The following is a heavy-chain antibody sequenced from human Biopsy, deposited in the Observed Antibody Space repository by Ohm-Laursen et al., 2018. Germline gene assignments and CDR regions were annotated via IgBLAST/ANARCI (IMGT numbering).Heavy chain of an antibody. CDR3: ATKLTGYFHH. CDR1: GGTFSNYG. J-gene: IGHJ1*01. D-gene: IGHD3-9*01. CDR2: NIPILGTG. V-gene: IGHV1-69*06. Sequence: GSSVKVSYKVPGGTFSNYGVNWVRQAPGQGLEWLGGNIPILGTGNYAQKFQDRVTVAADTSPSTATMELRSLRSDDTAVYYCATKLTGYFHHWGQGTLVIVSS.